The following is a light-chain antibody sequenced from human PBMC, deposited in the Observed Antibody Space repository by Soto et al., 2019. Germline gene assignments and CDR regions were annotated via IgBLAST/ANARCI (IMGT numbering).Light chain of an antibody. CDR1: QGINRW. CDR3: QQYNSYPWT. Sequence: DIQMTQSPSSLSASVGDSVTITCRASQGINRWLAWYQQKPGKAPELLIYQASSLQSGVPSRFRGGGIGSGTEFTLTLSSLQPAEFATYYCQQYNSYPWTFGQGTKVEFK. V-gene: IGKV1-5*03. J-gene: IGKJ1*01. CDR2: QAS.